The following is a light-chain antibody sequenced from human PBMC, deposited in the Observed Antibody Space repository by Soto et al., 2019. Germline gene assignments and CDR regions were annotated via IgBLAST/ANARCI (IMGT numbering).Light chain of an antibody. J-gene: IGLJ1*01. Sequence: QSVLTQPPSVSGAPGQRVTISCTGSSSNIGAGYDVHGYQQLPGTAPKLLIYGNSNRPSGVPDRFSGSKSGTSASLAITGLQAEDEADYYCQSYDSRLSGCVFGTGTKLTVL. CDR3: QSYDSRLSGCV. V-gene: IGLV1-40*01. CDR2: GNS. CDR1: SSNIGAGYD.